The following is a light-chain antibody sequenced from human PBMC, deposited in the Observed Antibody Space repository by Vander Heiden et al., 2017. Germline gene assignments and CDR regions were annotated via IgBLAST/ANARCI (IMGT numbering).Light chain of an antibody. Sequence: ELVLTQSPATLSLSPGERATLSSRASQSVSSYLAWYQQKPGQAPRLLIYDASNRATGIPARFSGSGSGTDFTLTISSLEPEDFAVYYCQQRSNWPPIFTFGSGTKVDIK. J-gene: IGKJ3*01. CDR3: QQRSNWPPIFT. V-gene: IGKV3-11*01. CDR2: DAS. CDR1: QSVSSY.